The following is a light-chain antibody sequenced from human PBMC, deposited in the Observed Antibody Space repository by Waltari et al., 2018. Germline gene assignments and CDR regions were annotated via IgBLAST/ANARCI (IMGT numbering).Light chain of an antibody. CDR2: LGS. CDR1: QSLLDIVGYKY. Sequence: DIVMTQSPLFLTVTPGEAASISCRSSQSLLDIVGYKYLCWYLQKPGQSPHLLIYLGSNRTSGVSDRFRGSGAGTDFTLEISRVEAEDVGVYYCMQARQTPITFGQGTRLEI. V-gene: IGKV2-28*01. CDR3: MQARQTPIT. J-gene: IGKJ5*01.